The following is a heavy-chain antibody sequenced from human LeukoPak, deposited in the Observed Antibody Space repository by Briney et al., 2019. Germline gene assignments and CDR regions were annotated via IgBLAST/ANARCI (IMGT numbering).Heavy chain of an antibody. CDR3: AKDKIGGGYSSGWTFDY. V-gene: IGHV3-48*03. D-gene: IGHD6-19*01. CDR1: GFTFSSYE. Sequence: GGSLRLSCAASGFTFSSYEMNWVRQAPGKGLEWVSYISSSGSTIYYADSVKGRFTISRDNAKNSLYLQMNSLRAEDTAVYYCAKDKIGGGYSSGWTFDYWGQGTLVTVSS. CDR2: ISSSGSTI. J-gene: IGHJ4*02.